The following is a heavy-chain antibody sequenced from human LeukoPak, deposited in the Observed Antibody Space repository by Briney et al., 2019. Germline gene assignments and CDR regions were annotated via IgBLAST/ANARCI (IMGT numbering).Heavy chain of an antibody. CDR2: ISSSSSYI. J-gene: IGHJ3*02. V-gene: IGHV3-21*01. CDR1: GFTFSSYW. D-gene: IGHD4-17*01. Sequence: GGSLRLSCAASGFTFSSYWMHWVRQAPGKGLEWVSSISSSSSYIYYADSVKGRFTISRDNAKNSLYLQMNSLRAEDTAVYYCARDLVPYDYEGRGRAFDIWGQGTMVTVSS. CDR3: ARDLVPYDYEGRGRAFDI.